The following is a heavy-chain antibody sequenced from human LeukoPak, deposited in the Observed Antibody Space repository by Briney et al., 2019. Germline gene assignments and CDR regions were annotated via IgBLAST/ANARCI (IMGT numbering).Heavy chain of an antibody. J-gene: IGHJ4*02. Sequence: SETLSLTCSVSGGSISIYYWSWIRQPAGKGLEWIGRIYTSGSTNYNPSLKSRVTISVDTSKNQFSLKLSSVTAADTAVYYCARPAVAGEHDYWGQGTLVTVSS. CDR1: GGSISIYY. CDR3: ARPAVAGEHDY. CDR2: IYTSGST. D-gene: IGHD6-19*01. V-gene: IGHV4-4*07.